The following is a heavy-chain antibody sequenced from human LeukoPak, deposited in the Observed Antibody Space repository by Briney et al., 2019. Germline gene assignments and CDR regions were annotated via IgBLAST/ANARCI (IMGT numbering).Heavy chain of an antibody. D-gene: IGHD6-19*01. V-gene: IGHV3-23*01. CDR3: AKVTPGIAVAGAFDY. CDR2: ISGSGVST. CDR1: GFTFTSYP. Sequence: GGSLRLSCAASGFTFTSYPMTWVRQAPGKGLEWVSAISGSGVSTYYADPVKGRFTISRDNSKNTVYLQMNSLRAEDTAVYYCAKVTPGIAVAGAFDYWGQGTLVTVSS. J-gene: IGHJ4*02.